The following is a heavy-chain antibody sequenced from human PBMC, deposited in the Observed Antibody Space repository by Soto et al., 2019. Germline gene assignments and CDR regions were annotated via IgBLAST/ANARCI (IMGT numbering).Heavy chain of an antibody. D-gene: IGHD2-2*01. V-gene: IGHV4-4*02. CDR1: GGSISSSNC. J-gene: IGHJ6*02. CDR2: IYHSGST. CDR3: ARVVGGYYYGMDV. Sequence: QVQLQESGPGLVKPSGTLSLTCAVSGGSISSSNCWSWVRQHPGKGLELIGEIYHSGSTNYNPSLTSRVTISVDKSKNQFSLKLSSVTAAHTAVYYCARVVGGYYYGMDVWGQGTTVTVSS.